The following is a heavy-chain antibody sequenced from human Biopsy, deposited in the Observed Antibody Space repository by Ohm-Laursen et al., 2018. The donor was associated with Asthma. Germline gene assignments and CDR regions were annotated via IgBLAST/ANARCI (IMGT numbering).Heavy chain of an antibody. D-gene: IGHD3-22*01. V-gene: IGHV3-9*01. CDR1: GFAVSRDH. CDR3: AKVRSDWVITESFDY. CDR2: ISWNSATI. Sequence: SLRLSCTASGFAVSRDHMFWVRQAPGKGLEWVSGISWNSATIGYADSVEGRFTISRDNAKNSVFLHVDSLRPEDTAFYYCAKVRSDWVITESFDYWGQGVLVTVSS. J-gene: IGHJ4*02.